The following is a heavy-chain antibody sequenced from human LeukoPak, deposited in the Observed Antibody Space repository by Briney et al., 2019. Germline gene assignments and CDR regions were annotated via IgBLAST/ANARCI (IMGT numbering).Heavy chain of an antibody. J-gene: IGHJ3*02. CDR1: GFTFTTFA. CDR2: ISVTGGST. CDR3: ARVRGIKEDTVEAFDI. Sequence: PGGSLRLSCAASGFTFTTFAMSWVRQAPGKGLEWVSSISVTGGSTYYADSVKGRFTISRDNAKNSLYLQMNSLRAEDTAVYYCARVRGIKEDTVEAFDIWGQGTMVTVSS. D-gene: IGHD4-23*01. V-gene: IGHV3-23*01.